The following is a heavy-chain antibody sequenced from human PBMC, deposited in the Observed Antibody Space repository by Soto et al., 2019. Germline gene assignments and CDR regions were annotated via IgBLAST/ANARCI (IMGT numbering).Heavy chain of an antibody. V-gene: IGHV4-59*08. J-gene: IGHJ4*02. CDR3: ARHLPYCGGDSYSLDY. D-gene: IGHD2-21*02. Sequence: SETLSLTCTVSGGSISSYYWSWIRQPPGKGLEWIGYIYYSASTNYSPSLMSRVTISVDTSKNQFSLNLSSLTAADTAVYYCARHLPYCGGDSYSLDYWGQGTLVTVSS. CDR1: GGSISSYY. CDR2: IYYSAST.